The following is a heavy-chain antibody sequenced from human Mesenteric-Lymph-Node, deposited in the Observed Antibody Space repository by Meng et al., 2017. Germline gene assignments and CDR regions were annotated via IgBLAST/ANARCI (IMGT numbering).Heavy chain of an antibody. CDR2: INQDGSEK. V-gene: IGHV3-7*01. CDR1: GFTFSSYA. CDR3: ARGVYSSSWYAGAFDI. J-gene: IGHJ3*02. D-gene: IGHD6-13*01. Sequence: GESLKISCAASGFTFSSYAMGWVRQAPGKGLEWVANINQDGSEKFYVDSVKGRFTIARDNAKKSLFLQMNSLRAEDTAVYYCARGVYSSSWYAGAFDIWGQGTMVTVSS.